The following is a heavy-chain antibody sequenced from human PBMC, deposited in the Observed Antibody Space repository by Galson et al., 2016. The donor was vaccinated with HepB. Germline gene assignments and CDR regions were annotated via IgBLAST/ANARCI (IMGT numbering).Heavy chain of an antibody. CDR1: GFTFSHAW. CDR3: TTDGAYCTSSSCCCGMDV. CDR2: IRSKTDGGTT. J-gene: IGHJ6*01. Sequence: SLRLSCAASGFTFSHAWMSWVRQAPGKGLEWVGRIRSKTDGGTTDYAAPVKGRITISRDDSKSILYLQMNSLKTEDTGVYYCTTDGAYCTSSSCCCGMDVWGQGTTVAVPS. D-gene: IGHD2-2*01. V-gene: IGHV3-15*01.